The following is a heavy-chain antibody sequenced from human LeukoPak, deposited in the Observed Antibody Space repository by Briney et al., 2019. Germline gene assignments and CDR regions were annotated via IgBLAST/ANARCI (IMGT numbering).Heavy chain of an antibody. D-gene: IGHD1-26*01. Sequence: GGSLRLSCAASGFTFSSYAMSWVRQAPGKGLEWVSAISGSGGSTYYADSVKGRFTISGDNSKSTLYLQMNSLRAEDTAVYYCAKDFGSIVGATSSFDYWGQGTLVTVSS. CDR3: AKDFGSIVGATSSFDY. J-gene: IGHJ4*02. CDR1: GFTFSSYA. V-gene: IGHV3-23*01. CDR2: ISGSGGST.